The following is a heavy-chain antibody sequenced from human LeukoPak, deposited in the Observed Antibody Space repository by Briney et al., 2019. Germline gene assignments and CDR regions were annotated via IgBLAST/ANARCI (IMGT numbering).Heavy chain of an antibody. CDR3: ASGVGRTLRDY. V-gene: IGHV3-74*03. CDR1: GFTFSGYW. CDR2: IKTDGSST. J-gene: IGHJ4*02. D-gene: IGHD1-26*01. Sequence: PGGSLRLSCADSGFTFSGYWMSWVRQAPGKGLEWVSRIKTDGSSTMYADSVEGRFTISRDNAKNTLYLQMNSLRVEDTAVYYCASGVGRTLRDYWGQGTLVTVSS.